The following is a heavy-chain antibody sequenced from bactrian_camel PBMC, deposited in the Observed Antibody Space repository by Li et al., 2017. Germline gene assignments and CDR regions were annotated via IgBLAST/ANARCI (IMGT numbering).Heavy chain of an antibody. Sequence: HVQLVESGGGSVQVGGSLKLACTYAGSTTYSAYHMGWFRQAPGKEREGVAAIHSDGSTIYADSVKGRFTFSRDYSKNTLYLQMNSLKPEDTGMYYCSAVPGRTYGGSWYPFAEFGYWGQGTQVTVS. CDR3: SAVPGRTYGGSWYPFAEFGY. CDR1: GSTTYSAYH. V-gene: IGHV3S53*01. CDR2: IHSDGST. D-gene: IGHD6*01. J-gene: IGHJ6*01.